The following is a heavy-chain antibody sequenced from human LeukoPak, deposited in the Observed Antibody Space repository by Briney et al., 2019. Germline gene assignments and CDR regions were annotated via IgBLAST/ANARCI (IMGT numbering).Heavy chain of an antibody. CDR2: IRYDGSNK. CDR3: AKDRSYCSGGSCYSFDY. J-gene: IGHJ4*02. V-gene: IGHV3-30*02. Sequence: GGSLRLSCAASGFTFSSYGMHWVRQAPGKGLEWVAFIRYDGSNKYYADSVKGRFTISRDNSKNTLYLQMNSLRAEDTAVYYCAKDRSYCSGGSCYSFDYWGQGTLVTVSS. CDR1: GFTFSSYG. D-gene: IGHD2-15*01.